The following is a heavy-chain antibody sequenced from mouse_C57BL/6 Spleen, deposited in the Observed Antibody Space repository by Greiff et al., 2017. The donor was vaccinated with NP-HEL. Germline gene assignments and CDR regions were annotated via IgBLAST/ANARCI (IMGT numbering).Heavy chain of an antibody. CDR2: INYDGSST. CDR1: GFTFSDYY. CDR3: AREGMDYYAMDY. Sequence: EVKLVESEGGLVQPGSSMKLSCTASGFTFSDYYMAWVRQVPEKGLEWVANINYDGSSTYYLDSLKSRFIISRDNAKNILYLQMSSLKSEDTATYYCAREGMDYYAMDYWGQGTSVTVSS. D-gene: IGHD2-3*01. J-gene: IGHJ4*01. V-gene: IGHV5-16*01.